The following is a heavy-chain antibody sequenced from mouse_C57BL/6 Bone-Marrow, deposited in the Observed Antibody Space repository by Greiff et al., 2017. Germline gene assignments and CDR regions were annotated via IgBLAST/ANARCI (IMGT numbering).Heavy chain of an antibody. D-gene: IGHD2-3*01. CDR2: IRSKSNNYAT. V-gene: IGHV10-1*01. J-gene: IGHJ2*01. CDR1: GFSFNTYA. CDR3: VRHRIYDGYFLYYFDY. Sequence: EVMLVESGGGLVQPKGSLKLSCAASGFSFNTYAMNWVRQAPGKGLEWVARIRSKSNNYATYYADSVKDRFTISRDDSESMLYLQMNNLKTEDTAMYYCVRHRIYDGYFLYYFDYWGQGTTLTVSS.